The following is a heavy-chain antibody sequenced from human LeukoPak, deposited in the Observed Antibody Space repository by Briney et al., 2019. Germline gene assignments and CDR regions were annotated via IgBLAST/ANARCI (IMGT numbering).Heavy chain of an antibody. D-gene: IGHD6-19*01. J-gene: IGHJ3*02. CDR3: ARESLAKTVAGRGRAFDI. V-gene: IGHV3-30-3*01. CDR2: ISYDGSNK. CDR1: GFTFSSYA. Sequence: PGGSLRLSCAASGFTFSSYAMHWVRQAPGKGLEWVAVISYDGSNKYYADSVKGRFTISRDNSKNTLYLQMNSLRAEDTAVYYCARESLAKTVAGRGRAFDIWGQGTMVTVSS.